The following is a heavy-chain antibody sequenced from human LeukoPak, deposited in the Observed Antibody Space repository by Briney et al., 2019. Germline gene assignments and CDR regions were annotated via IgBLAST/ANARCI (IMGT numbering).Heavy chain of an antibody. D-gene: IGHD6-13*01. CDR3: ARDGYSSSWRADYYYGMDV. Sequence: ASVKVSCKASGYTFTGYYMHWVRQAPGQGLEWMGWINPNSGGTNYAQKFQDRVTMTRDTSISTAYMELSRLRSDDTAVYYCARDGYSSSWRADYYYGMDVWGQGTTVTVSS. J-gene: IGHJ6*02. CDR2: INPNSGGT. V-gene: IGHV1-2*02. CDR1: GYTFTGYY.